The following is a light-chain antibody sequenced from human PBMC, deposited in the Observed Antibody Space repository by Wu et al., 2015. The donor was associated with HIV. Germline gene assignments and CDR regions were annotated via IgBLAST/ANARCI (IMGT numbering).Light chain of an antibody. CDR1: QSVSSY. Sequence: EIVLTQSPATLSLSPGERATLSCRASQSVSSYLAWYQQKPGQPPRLLIYGASTRATGIPARFSGSESGTEFTLTISSIQSEDFALYYCQQYNNWPLWTFGRGTKVEIK. J-gene: IGKJ1*01. CDR3: QQYNNWPLWT. V-gene: IGKV3-15*01. CDR2: GAS.